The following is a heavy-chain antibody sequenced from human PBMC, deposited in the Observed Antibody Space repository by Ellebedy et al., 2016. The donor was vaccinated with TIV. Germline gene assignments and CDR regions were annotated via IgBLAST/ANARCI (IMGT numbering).Heavy chain of an antibody. D-gene: IGHD1-26*01. CDR3: ARTAAYSGMEVRDFDY. Sequence: SGPTLVXPTQTLTLTCTVPGFSVSTSGRSVSWIRQSPGKALEWLARIDWDDDKYYNTSLQTRLTISKDTSKNQVFLTMTNMDPVDTATYYCARTAAYSGMEVRDFDYWGQGTLVTVSS. J-gene: IGHJ4*02. V-gene: IGHV2-70*11. CDR1: GFSVSTSGRS. CDR2: IDWDDDK.